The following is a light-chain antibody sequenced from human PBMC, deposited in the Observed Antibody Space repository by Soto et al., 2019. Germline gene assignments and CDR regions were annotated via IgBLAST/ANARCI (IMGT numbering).Light chain of an antibody. CDR3: GTWDSSLSTGI. CDR1: SSNIGESY. Sequence: QSVLTQPPSVSAAPGQKVTISCSGSSSNIGESYVSWYQHLPGTAPKLLIYDNNKRPSGIPDRFSGSSSGTSATLGITGLQTGDEADYYCGTWDSSLSTGIFGGGTTLTVL. J-gene: IGLJ2*01. V-gene: IGLV1-51*01. CDR2: DNN.